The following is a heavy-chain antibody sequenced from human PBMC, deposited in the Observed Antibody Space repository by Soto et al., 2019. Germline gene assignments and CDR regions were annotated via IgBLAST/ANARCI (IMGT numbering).Heavy chain of an antibody. J-gene: IGHJ4*02. Sequence: PSETLSLTCTVSGVSVSSGSFYWSWIRQPPGKGLEWIGFGSYSGTTNYKPSLKSRVTISVDTSRSQISLKVSSLTAADTAVYYCARGATVTQYVYWGQGTLVTVSS. CDR3: ARGATVTQYVY. CDR2: GSYSGTT. V-gene: IGHV4-61*01. D-gene: IGHD4-17*01. CDR1: GVSVSSGSFY.